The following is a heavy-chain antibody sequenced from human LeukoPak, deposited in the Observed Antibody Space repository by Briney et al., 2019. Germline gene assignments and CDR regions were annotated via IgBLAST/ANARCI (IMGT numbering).Heavy chain of an antibody. CDR3: ARSREPGRDGDY. CDR2: ISSDGTST. Sequence: PGGSLRLSCAASGFTFSSYWMHCVRQVPGKGLVWVSRISSDGTSTAYADSVKGRFTLSRDNAKNTVYLQMKNLGADDTAVYYCARSREPGRDGDYWGQGTLVTVSS. D-gene: IGHD5-24*01. J-gene: IGHJ4*02. V-gene: IGHV3-74*01. CDR1: GFTFSSYW.